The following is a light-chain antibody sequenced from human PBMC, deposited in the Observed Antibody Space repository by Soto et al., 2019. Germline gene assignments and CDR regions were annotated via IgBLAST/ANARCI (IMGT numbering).Light chain of an antibody. V-gene: IGKV3-15*01. J-gene: IGKJ4*01. CDR2: DAS. CDR1: QSITGN. CDR3: PQYNNWPLT. Sequence: VVRSRSPATLSMSPGERATLSCRASQSITGNLTWYQQKPGQAPRLLIYDASTRATGIPARFSGSGSGTEFTLTISSLQSEDFAVYYCPQYNNWPLTLGGGTKVDIK.